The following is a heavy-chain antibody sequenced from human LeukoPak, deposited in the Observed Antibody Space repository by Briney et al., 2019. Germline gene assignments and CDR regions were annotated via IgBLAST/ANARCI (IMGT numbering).Heavy chain of an antibody. J-gene: IGHJ4*02. Sequence: GGSLRLSCLASRLALSKVGMKWVSQAPGKGLEWLSYISASGRTTYYADSVKGRFSMSRDNANNSVFLEMNSLRVDDTALYYCARDLEEDWGQGTLVTVSS. CDR1: RLALSKVG. CDR3: ARDLEED. CDR2: ISASGRTT. V-gene: IGHV3-48*04.